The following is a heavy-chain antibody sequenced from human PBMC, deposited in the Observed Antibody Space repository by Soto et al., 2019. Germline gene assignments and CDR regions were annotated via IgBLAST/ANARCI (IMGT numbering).Heavy chain of an antibody. J-gene: IGHJ5*02. CDR2: IWRGSGSGTL. D-gene: IGHD2-15*01. V-gene: IGHV3-48*02. CDR1: GFAFSDYS. Sequence: EVQLVESGGGVVQPGGSLRLSCAASGFAFSDYSMNWVRQAPGKGPEWVSNIWRGSGSGTLYYADSVKGRFTISRDNATNSVFLQMNSLRDEDTAVYYCAREINCREGGAWGQGTLVTVSS. CDR3: AREINCREGGA.